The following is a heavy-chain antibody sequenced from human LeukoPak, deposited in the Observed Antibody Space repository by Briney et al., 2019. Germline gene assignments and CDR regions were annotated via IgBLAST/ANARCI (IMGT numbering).Heavy chain of an antibody. D-gene: IGHD3-22*01. V-gene: IGHV3-23*01. Sequence: GGSLRLSCAASGFTFSSYAMSWVRQAPGKGLEWVSAISGSGGSTYYADSVKGRFTISRDNSKNTLYLQMNSLRAEDTAVYYCARYYYDSSGYHNNYYFDYWGQGTLVTVSS. CDR1: GFTFSSYA. J-gene: IGHJ4*02. CDR2: ISGSGGST. CDR3: ARYYYDSSGYHNNYYFDY.